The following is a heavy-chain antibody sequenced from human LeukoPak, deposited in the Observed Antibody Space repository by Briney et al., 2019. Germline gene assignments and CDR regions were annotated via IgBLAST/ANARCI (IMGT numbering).Heavy chain of an antibody. Sequence: SETLSLTCAVYGGSFSGYYWSWIRQPPGKGLEWIGEINHSGSTNYNPSLKSRVTISVDTSKNQFSLKLSSVTAADTAVYYCARYSIRGFGELKYNWFDPWGQGTLVTVSS. J-gene: IGHJ5*02. CDR1: GGSFSGYY. V-gene: IGHV4-34*01. CDR3: ARYSIRGFGELKYNWFDP. CDR2: INHSGST. D-gene: IGHD3-10*01.